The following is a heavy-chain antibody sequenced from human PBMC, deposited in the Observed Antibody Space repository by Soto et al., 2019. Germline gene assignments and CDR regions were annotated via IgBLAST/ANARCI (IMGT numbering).Heavy chain of an antibody. CDR3: ARRPLIAARPSYYYYGMDV. J-gene: IGHJ6*02. Sequence: EVQLVQSGAEVKKPGESLRISCKGSGYSFTSYWISWVRQMPGKGLEWMGRIDPSDSYTNYSPSFQGHVTISADKSISTAYLQWSSLKASDTAMYYCARRPLIAARPSYYYYGMDVWGQGTTVTVSS. CDR2: IDPSDSYT. D-gene: IGHD6-6*01. CDR1: GYSFTSYW. V-gene: IGHV5-10-1*03.